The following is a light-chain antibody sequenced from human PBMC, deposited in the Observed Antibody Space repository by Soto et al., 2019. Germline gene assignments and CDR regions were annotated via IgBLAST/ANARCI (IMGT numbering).Light chain of an antibody. CDR2: DAS. V-gene: IGKV1-39*01. Sequence: DTQLTQSPSSLSASFGDRATLTCQASRDISDYLNWYQQKPGKAPNLLIYDASNLETGVPSRFSGSGSGTDFTLTISSLQPEDFATYYCQQSYSTPPWTFGQGTEVDI. CDR3: QQSYSTPPWT. CDR1: RDISDY. J-gene: IGKJ1*01.